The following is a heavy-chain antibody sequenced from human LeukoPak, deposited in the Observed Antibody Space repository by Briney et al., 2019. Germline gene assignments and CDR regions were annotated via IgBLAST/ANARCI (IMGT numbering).Heavy chain of an antibody. V-gene: IGHV4-39*07. CDR3: ARFLLSGPYSITGDYFDY. D-gene: IGHD6-13*01. CDR1: GGSISSSSYY. J-gene: IGHJ4*02. Sequence: AETLSLTCTVSGGSISSSSYYWGWIRQPPGKGLEWIGSIYYSGSTYYNPSLKSRVTISVDTSKNQFSLKLSSVTAADTAVYYCARFLLSGPYSITGDYFDYWGQGTLVTVSS. CDR2: IYYSGST.